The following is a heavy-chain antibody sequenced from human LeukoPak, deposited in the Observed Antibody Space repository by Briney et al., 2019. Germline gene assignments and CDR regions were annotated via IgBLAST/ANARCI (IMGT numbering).Heavy chain of an antibody. Sequence: SVKVSCKASGGTFRIYGLNWVRQAPGQGLEWMGGIIPILGTAKYAQKLQGRVTVTADESTSTGYMELSSLRSEDTAVYYCARGLYCSSSTSCYDYGMDVWGQGTTVTVSS. D-gene: IGHD2-2*01. V-gene: IGHV1-69*13. CDR1: GGTFRIYG. CDR3: ARGLYCSSSTSCYDYGMDV. J-gene: IGHJ6*02. CDR2: IIPILGTA.